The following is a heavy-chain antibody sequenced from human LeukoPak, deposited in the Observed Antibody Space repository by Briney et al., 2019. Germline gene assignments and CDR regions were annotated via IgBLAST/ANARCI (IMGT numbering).Heavy chain of an antibody. CDR3: ARIEAFCGSGGCYEGFVS. V-gene: IGHV3-48*04. CDR1: GFTFSSYA. D-gene: IGHD2-21*01. CDR2: SSSILPTT. J-gene: IGHJ5*01. Sequence: PGGSLRLSCAASGFTFSSYAMSWVRQAPGKGLEWVSYSSSILPTTFYAESVEGRFTISRDNAKNSLYLQMNSLRAEDTAVYYCARIEAFCGSGGCYEGFVSWVQGAMVTVSS.